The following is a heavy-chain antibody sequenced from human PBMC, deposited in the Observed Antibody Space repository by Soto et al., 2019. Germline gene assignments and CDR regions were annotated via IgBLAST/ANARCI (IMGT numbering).Heavy chain of an antibody. V-gene: IGHV1-46*01. J-gene: IGHJ6*02. CDR3: ARDKSHGGITGTTLVFYYHGMDV. CDR1: GYTFTSYY. Sequence: ASVKVSCKASGYTFTSYYMHWVRQAPGQGLEWMGIINPSGGSTSYAQKFQGRVTMTRETSTSTVYLELSSLRSEDTAVYYCARDKSHGGITGTTLVFYYHGMDVWGQGTTVPV. D-gene: IGHD1-7*01. CDR2: INPSGGST.